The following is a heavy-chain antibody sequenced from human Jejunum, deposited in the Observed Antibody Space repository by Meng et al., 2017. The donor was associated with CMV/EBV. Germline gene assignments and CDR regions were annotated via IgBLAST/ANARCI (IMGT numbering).Heavy chain of an antibody. D-gene: IGHD1-26*01. CDR2: IYSGGST. CDR3: ARDADSGTYWDS. J-gene: IGHJ4*02. CDR1: GFTVSSNY. V-gene: IGHV3-53*01. Sequence: SAASGFTVSSNYMGWVRQAPGKGLEWVSVIYSGGSTYYADSVKGRFTISRDNSKNTLYLQMNSLRAEDTAVYYCARDADSGTYWDSWGQGTLVTVSS.